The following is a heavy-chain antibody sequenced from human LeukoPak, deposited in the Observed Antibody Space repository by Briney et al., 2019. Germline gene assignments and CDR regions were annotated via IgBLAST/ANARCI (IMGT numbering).Heavy chain of an antibody. D-gene: IGHD4-11*01. J-gene: IGHJ4*02. CDR1: GFTFSSYG. V-gene: IGHV3-30*02. CDR3: AKGGDYSNLISDY. Sequence: PGGSLRLSCAASGFTFSSYGMHWVRQAPGKGLEWVAFIRYDGSNKYYADSAKGRFTISRDNSKNTLYLQMNSLRAEDTAVYYCAKGGDYSNLISDYWGQGTLVTVSS. CDR2: IRYDGSNK.